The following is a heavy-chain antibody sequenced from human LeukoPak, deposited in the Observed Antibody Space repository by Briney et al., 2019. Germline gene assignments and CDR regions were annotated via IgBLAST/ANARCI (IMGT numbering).Heavy chain of an antibody. CDR1: GFTFSSYW. V-gene: IGHV3-7*01. Sequence: PGGSLRLSCAASGFTFSSYWMSWVRQAPGKGLEWVANIKQDGSEKYYVDSVKGRFTISRDNAKNSLYPQMNSLRAEDTAVYYCAREGVPAAPNFDYWGQGTLVTVSS. CDR3: AREGVPAAPNFDY. J-gene: IGHJ4*02. CDR2: IKQDGSEK. D-gene: IGHD2-2*01.